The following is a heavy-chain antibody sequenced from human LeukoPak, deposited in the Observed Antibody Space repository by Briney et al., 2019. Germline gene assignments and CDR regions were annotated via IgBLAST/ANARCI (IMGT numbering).Heavy chain of an antibody. CDR3: AREWVDTAMVTTLNWFDP. CDR1: GYTFTGYY. Sequence: GSVKVSCKASGYTFTGYYMHWVRQAPGQGLEWMGWINPNSGGTNYAQNFQGRVTMTRDTSISTAYMELSRLRSDDTAVYYCAREWVDTAMVTTLNWFDPWGQGTLVTVSS. V-gene: IGHV1-2*02. D-gene: IGHD5-18*01. J-gene: IGHJ5*02. CDR2: INPNSGGT.